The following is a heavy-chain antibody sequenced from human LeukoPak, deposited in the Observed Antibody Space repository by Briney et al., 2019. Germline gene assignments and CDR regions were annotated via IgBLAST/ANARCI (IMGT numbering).Heavy chain of an antibody. V-gene: IGHV4-39*07. CDR1: GGSISNSSYY. CDR2: INHSGST. Sequence: PSETLSLTCTVSGGSISNSSYYWGWIRQPPGKGLEWIGEINHSGSTNYNPSLKSRVTISVDTSKNRFSLKLSSVTAADTAVYYCARGPLVVAAIYYYYYYGMDVWGQGTTVTVSS. D-gene: IGHD2-15*01. J-gene: IGHJ6*02. CDR3: ARGPLVVAAIYYYYYYGMDV.